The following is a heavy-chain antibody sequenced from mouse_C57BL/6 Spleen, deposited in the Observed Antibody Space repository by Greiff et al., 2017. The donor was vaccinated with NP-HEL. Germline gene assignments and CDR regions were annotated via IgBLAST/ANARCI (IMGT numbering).Heavy chain of an antibody. CDR2: IYPGSGST. D-gene: IGHD2-3*01. J-gene: IGHJ2*01. Sequence: QVQLQQPGAELVKPGASVKMSCKASGYTFTSYWITWVKQRPGQGLEWIGDIYPGSGSTNYNEKFKSKATLTVDTSSSTAYMQLSSLTSEDSAVYYGAREGDGYSFFDYWGKGTTLTVSS. CDR1: GYTFTSYW. CDR3: AREGDGYSFFDY. V-gene: IGHV1-55*01.